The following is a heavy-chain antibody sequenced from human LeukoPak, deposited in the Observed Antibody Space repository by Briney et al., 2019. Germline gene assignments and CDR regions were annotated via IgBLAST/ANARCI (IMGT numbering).Heavy chain of an antibody. CDR3: ARGDKFSGDY. Sequence: SGGSLRLSCAASGFTFSTYWMSWVRQAPGKGLEWVASINQDGGEKYYVDSVKGRFTISRDNAKNSLYLQMNSLRAEDTAVYYCARGDKFSGDYWGQGTLVTVSS. CDR1: GFTFSTYW. D-gene: IGHD2-15*01. CDR2: INQDGGEK. J-gene: IGHJ4*02. V-gene: IGHV3-7*04.